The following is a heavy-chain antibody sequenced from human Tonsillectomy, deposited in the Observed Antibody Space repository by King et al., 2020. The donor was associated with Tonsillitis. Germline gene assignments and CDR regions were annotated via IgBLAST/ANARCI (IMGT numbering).Heavy chain of an antibody. CDR2: IYYTGNT. J-gene: IGHJ5*02. V-gene: IGHV4-61*01. CDR1: GDSVSSGSYY. D-gene: IGHD2-2*01. CDR3: ARSSRYGGGNWFDP. Sequence: QLQESGPGLVKTSETLSLTCIVSGDSVSSGSYYWNWIRQPPGKRLEWIGYIYYTGNTNYKPSLNSRATIFRDTSKNQLSLRLYSVTGADTAVYYCARSSRYGGGNWFDPWGQGTLVTVSS.